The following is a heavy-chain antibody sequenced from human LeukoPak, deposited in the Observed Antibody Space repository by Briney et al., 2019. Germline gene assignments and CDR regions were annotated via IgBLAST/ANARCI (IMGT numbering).Heavy chain of an antibody. CDR3: ATAGTWFESDY. D-gene: IGHD3-10*01. CDR2: ISTGSDTI. Sequence: GGSLRISCKASGFTFSTYNMNWVRQAPGKGLGWLSYISTGSDTIFYSYSVTGRFTISRDNDKNSLYLQMNSLRDEDTAVYYCATAGTWFESDYWGQGTLVTVSS. J-gene: IGHJ4*02. V-gene: IGHV3-48*02. CDR1: GFTFSTYN.